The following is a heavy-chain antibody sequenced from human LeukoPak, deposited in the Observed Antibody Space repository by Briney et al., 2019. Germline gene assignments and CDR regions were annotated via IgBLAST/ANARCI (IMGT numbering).Heavy chain of an antibody. V-gene: IGHV3-23*01. D-gene: IGHD3-22*01. CDR1: GFTFSGYS. CDR3: AKVANYYYDSSGSHYFDY. J-gene: IGHJ4*02. Sequence: GGSLRLSCTASGFTFSGYSMNWIRQAPGKGLEWVSAISGSGGSTYYADSVKGRFTISRDNSKNTLYLQMNSLRAEDTAVYYCAKVANYYYDSSGSHYFDYWGQGTLVTVSS. CDR2: ISGSGGST.